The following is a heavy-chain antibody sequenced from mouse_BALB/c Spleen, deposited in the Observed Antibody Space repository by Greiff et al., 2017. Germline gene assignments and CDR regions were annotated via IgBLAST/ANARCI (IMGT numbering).Heavy chain of an antibody. V-gene: IGHV5-6*01. J-gene: IGHJ2*01. D-gene: IGHD1-2*01. CDR1: GFTFSSYG. Sequence: EVKLVESGGDFVKPGGSLKLSCAASGFTFSSYGMSWVRQTPDKRLEWVATISSGGSYIYYPDSVKGRFTISRDNAKNTLYLQMSSLKSEDTAICYCASFIITAFDYWGQGTTLTVSS. CDR3: ASFIITAFDY. CDR2: ISSGGSYI.